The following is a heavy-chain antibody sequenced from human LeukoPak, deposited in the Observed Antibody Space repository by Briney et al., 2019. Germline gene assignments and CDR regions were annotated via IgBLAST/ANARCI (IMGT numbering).Heavy chain of an antibody. CDR1: GVSINTYY. J-gene: IGHJ4*02. V-gene: IGHV4-4*09. Sequence: SETLSLTCTVSGVSINTYYASWIRQAPGKGLEFIGFIYNGGNTNYNPSLKSRATISVDTSNNQFSLRLTSVTAANTAMYYCAAGPWELDFWGQGTLVTVSS. D-gene: IGHD1-26*01. CDR3: AAGPWELDF. CDR2: IYNGGNT.